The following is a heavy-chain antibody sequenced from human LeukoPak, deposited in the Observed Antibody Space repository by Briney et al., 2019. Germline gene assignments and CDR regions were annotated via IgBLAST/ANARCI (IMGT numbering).Heavy chain of an antibody. Sequence: NPSETLSLTCNVSGGSISSSKKYWGWIRQPPGKGLEWIGSIYYSGSTYYNPSLKSRVTISVDTFKNQFSLKLSSVTAADTAVHYCARQGSIWWYAWYFDLWGRGTLVTVSS. CDR3: ARQGSIWWYAWYFDL. V-gene: IGHV4-39*01. CDR1: GGSISSSKKY. CDR2: IYYSGST. J-gene: IGHJ2*01. D-gene: IGHD2-15*01.